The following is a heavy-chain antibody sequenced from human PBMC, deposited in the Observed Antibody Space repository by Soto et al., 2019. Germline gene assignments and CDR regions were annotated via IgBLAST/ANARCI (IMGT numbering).Heavy chain of an antibody. J-gene: IGHJ6*03. V-gene: IGHV3-21*01. CDR2: ISSSSSSI. CDR1: GFTFSSYA. CDR3: ARDLTPSGGMDV. Sequence: GGSLRLSCAASGFTFSSYAMSWVRQAPGKGLEWVSAISSSSSSIYYADSVKGRFTISRDNAKNSLYLQMNSLRAEDTAVYYCARDLTPSGGMDVWGKGTTVTVSS. D-gene: IGHD3-10*01.